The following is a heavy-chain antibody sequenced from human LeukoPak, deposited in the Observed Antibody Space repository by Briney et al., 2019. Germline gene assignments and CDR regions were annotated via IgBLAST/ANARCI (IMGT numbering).Heavy chain of an antibody. CDR1: GFTFSSYA. D-gene: IGHD6-19*01. V-gene: IGHV3-30*04. Sequence: GGSLRLSCAASGFTFSSYAMHWVRQAPGKGLEWVAVISYDGSNKYYADSVKGRFTISRDNSKNTLYLQMNSLRAEDTAVYYCAHSKGDPSMIAVAGTFDYWGQGTLVTVSS. J-gene: IGHJ4*02. CDR2: ISYDGSNK. CDR3: AHSKGDPSMIAVAGTFDY.